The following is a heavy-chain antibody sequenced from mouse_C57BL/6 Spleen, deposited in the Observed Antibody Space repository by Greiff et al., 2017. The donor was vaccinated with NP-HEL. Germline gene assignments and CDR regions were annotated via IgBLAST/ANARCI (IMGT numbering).Heavy chain of an antibody. CDR1: GFTFSNYW. CDR3: TAPPYYYGSSYLFAY. Sequence: EVKLEESGGGLVQPGGSMKLSCVASGFTFSNYWMNWVRQSPEKGLEWVAQIRLKSDNYATHYAESVKGRFTISRDDSKSRVYLQMNNLRAEDTGIYYCTAPPYYYGSSYLFAYWGQGTLVTVSA. D-gene: IGHD1-1*01. J-gene: IGHJ3*01. CDR2: IRLKSDNYAT. V-gene: IGHV6-3*01.